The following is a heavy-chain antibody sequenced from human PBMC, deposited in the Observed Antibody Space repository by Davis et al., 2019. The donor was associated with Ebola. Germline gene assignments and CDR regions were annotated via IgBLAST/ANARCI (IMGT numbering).Heavy chain of an antibody. V-gene: IGHV3-48*03. CDR2: ISSSGRTI. D-gene: IGHD6-19*01. J-gene: IGHJ2*01. CDR1: GFTFSSYE. Sequence: PGGSLRLSCAASGFTFSSYEMDWVRQAPGKGLEWISFISSSGRTIYYADSVRARFTISRDNGKNSVFLQMNSLRAEDTAIYYCVRDRSGWGDWYFDLWGRGTLVTVSS. CDR3: VRDRSGWGDWYFDL.